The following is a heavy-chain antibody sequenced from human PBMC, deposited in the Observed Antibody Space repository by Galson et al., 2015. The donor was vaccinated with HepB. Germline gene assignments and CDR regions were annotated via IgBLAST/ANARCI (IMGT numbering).Heavy chain of an antibody. V-gene: IGHV3-7*03. CDR2: INQDGSEK. CDR1: GFTFSSYW. D-gene: IGHD3-22*01. J-gene: IGHJ4*02. Sequence: SLRLSCAASGFTFSSYWMSWVRQAPGKGLEWVANINQDGSEKYCVDSEKGRFTISRDNAKNSLYLQMNSLRAEDTALYYCARDHDNGRYYQGYFEFWGQGTLVTVSS. CDR3: ARDHDNGRYYQGYFEF.